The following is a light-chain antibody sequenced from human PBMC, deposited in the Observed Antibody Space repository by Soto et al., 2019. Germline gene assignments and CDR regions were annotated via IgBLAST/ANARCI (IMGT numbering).Light chain of an antibody. J-gene: IGKJ1*01. CDR2: GAS. CDR1: QSVSSSY. CDR3: QQYGSSPGT. Sequence: EIVLTQSPGTLSLTPLGRDTLXRRSSQSVSSSYFAWYRQKPGQAPRLLIYGASSRATGIPDRFSGSGSGTDFTLTISRLEPEDFAVYYCQQYGSSPGTFGQGTKVDIK. V-gene: IGKV3-20*01.